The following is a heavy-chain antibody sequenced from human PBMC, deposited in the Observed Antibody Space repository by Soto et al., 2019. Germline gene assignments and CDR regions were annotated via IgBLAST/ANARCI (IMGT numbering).Heavy chain of an antibody. Sequence: WETLSLTCSVSGADINTYSWTWIRQPAGKGLEWIGRIYTSASINYNPSLKGRVTLSVDTSTNQVSLRLASVTAADTAIYYCARDREAGYNFYYGMDVWGQGTTVTVSS. CDR1: GADINTYS. V-gene: IGHV4-4*07. J-gene: IGHJ6*02. CDR3: ARDREAGYNFYYGMDV. CDR2: IYTSASI. D-gene: IGHD6-19*01.